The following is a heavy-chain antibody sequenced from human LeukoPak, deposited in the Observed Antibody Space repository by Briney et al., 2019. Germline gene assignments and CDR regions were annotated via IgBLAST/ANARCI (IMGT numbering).Heavy chain of an antibody. Sequence: GKSLKISCKGSGYRFTSYWIGWVRQMPGKGLEWMGIIYPGDSDTRYSPSFQGQVTISADKSISTAYLQWSSLKASDTAMYYCARSDPYSSGYYGHLYYFDYWGQGTLVTVSS. CDR1: GYRFTSYW. V-gene: IGHV5-51*01. CDR2: IYPGDSDT. D-gene: IGHD3-22*01. CDR3: ARSDPYSSGYYGHLYYFDY. J-gene: IGHJ4*02.